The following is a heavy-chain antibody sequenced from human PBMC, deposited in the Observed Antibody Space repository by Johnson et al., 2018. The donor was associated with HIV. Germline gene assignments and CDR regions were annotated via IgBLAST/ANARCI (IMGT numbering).Heavy chain of an antibody. D-gene: IGHD3-16*01. V-gene: IGHV3-11*04. J-gene: IGHJ3*02. CDR3: ARGGWGDAFDI. CDR2: ISNSGGTI. CDR1: GFTVSSNY. Sequence: QVQLVESGGGLIQPGASLRLSCAASGFTVSSNYMSWVRQAPGKGLEWVSYISNSGGTIYSADSVQGRFTISRDNAKNSLYLQMNSLRAEDTAVYYCARGGWGDAFDIWGQGTMVTVSS.